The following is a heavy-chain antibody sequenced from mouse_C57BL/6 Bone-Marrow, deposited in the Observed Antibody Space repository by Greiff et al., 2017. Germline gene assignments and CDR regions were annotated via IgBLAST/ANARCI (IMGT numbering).Heavy chain of an antibody. Sequence: QVQLQQPGAELVMPGASVKLSCKASGYTFTSYWMHWVKQRPGQGLEWIGEIDPSDSYTNYNQKFKGKSTLTVDKSSSTAYMQLSSLTSEDSAVYYCARGRRGDYWAKAPLSQSPQ. CDR1: GYTFTSYW. D-gene: IGHD2-12*01. CDR3: ARGRRGDY. CDR2: IDPSDSYT. V-gene: IGHV1-69*01. J-gene: IGHJ2*01.